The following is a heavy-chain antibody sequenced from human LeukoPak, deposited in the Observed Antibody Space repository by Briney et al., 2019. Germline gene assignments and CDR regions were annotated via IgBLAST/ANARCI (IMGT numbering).Heavy chain of an antibody. D-gene: IGHD1-26*01. CDR1: GGSFSGYY. CDR2: INHSGST. J-gene: IGHJ4*02. V-gene: IGHV4-34*01. Sequence: PSETLSLTCAVYGGSFSGYYWSWIRQPPGKGLEWIGEINHSGSTNYNPSLKSRVTISVDTSKNQFSLKLSSVTAADTAVYYCARAGGSFLGFDYLGQGTLVTVSS. CDR3: ARAGGSFLGFDY.